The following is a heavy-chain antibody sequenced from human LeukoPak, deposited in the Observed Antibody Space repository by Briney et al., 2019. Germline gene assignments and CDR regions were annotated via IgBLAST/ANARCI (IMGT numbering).Heavy chain of an antibody. V-gene: IGHV4-30-4*01. J-gene: IGHJ4*02. CDR2: IYYSGST. CDR3: ARVVPAAAFDY. D-gene: IGHD2-2*01. CDR1: GGSISSGDYY. Sequence: SETLSLTCTVSGGSISSGDYYWSWLRQPPGKGLEWIGYIYYSGSTYYNPSLKSRVTISVDTSKNQFSLKLSSVTAADTAVYYCARVVPAAAFDYWGQGTLVTVSS.